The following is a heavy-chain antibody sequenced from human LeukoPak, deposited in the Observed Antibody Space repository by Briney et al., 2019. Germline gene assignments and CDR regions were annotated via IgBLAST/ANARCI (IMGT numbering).Heavy chain of an antibody. CDR3: ARLPVNFYFDL. Sequence: SETLSPTCAVSGVSISTAVYSWSWIRQPPGKGLEWIGYLFHSGTPYYNPSLKGRVTISVDRSKNQFSLKLNSLTAADTAVYYCARLPVNFYFDLWGRGTLVTVSS. CDR2: LFHSGTP. V-gene: IGHV4-30-2*01. D-gene: IGHD2/OR15-2a*01. CDR1: GVSISTAVYS. J-gene: IGHJ2*01.